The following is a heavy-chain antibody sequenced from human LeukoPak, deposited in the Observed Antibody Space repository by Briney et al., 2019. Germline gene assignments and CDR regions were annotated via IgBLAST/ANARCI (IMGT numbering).Heavy chain of an antibody. CDR3: AKIRERTGTTFDS. D-gene: IGHD1-1*01. CDR2: IYYSGST. J-gene: IGHJ4*02. V-gene: IGHV4-30-4*01. Sequence: SQILSLTCTVSGGSISSGDYYWSWIRQHPGKGLEWIGYIYYSGSTYYNPSLKSRVTISVDTSKNQFSLKLRSVTAADTAVYYCAKIRERTGTTFDSWGQGTLVTVSS. CDR1: GGSISSGDYY.